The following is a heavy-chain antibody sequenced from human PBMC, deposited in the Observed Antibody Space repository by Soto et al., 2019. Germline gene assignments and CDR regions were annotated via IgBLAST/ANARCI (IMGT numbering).Heavy chain of an antibody. CDR1: GFTFSSYS. CDR2: ISGSSSNK. D-gene: IGHD3-3*01. V-gene: IGHV3-21*01. Sequence: GGSLRLSCAASGFTFSSYSMNWVRQAPGKGLEWVSAISGSSSNKYYADSVKGRFTISRDNSKNTLYLQMNSLRAEDTAVYYCAKVDQLRSLVYYGMDVWGQGTTVTVSS. J-gene: IGHJ6*02. CDR3: AKVDQLRSLVYYGMDV.